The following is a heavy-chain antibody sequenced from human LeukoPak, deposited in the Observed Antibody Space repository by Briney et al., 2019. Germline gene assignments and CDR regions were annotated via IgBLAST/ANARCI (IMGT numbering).Heavy chain of an antibody. CDR2: IYSGGST. Sequence: GGSLRLSCAASGFTVSSNYMSWVRQAPGKGLEWVSVIYSGGSTYYADSVKGRFTISRDNSKNTLYLQMNSLRAEDTAVYYCARGAYGSGSYGDNWFDPWGQGTLITVSS. CDR3: ARGAYGSGSYGDNWFDP. D-gene: IGHD3-10*01. CDR1: GFTVSSNY. J-gene: IGHJ5*02. V-gene: IGHV3-66*01.